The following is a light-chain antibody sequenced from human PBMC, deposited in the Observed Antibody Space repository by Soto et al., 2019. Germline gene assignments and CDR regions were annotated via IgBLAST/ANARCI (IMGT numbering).Light chain of an antibody. CDR2: DVS. J-gene: IGLJ1*01. Sequence: QCVLTQPASVSGSPGQSITISCTGTSSAVGGYNYVSWYQQHPGKAPKLMIYDVSNRPSGVSNRFSGSKSGNTASLTISGLQAEDEADYYCSSYTSSSTLVFGTGTKVTVL. CDR1: SSAVGGYNY. CDR3: SSYTSSSTLV. V-gene: IGLV2-14*01.